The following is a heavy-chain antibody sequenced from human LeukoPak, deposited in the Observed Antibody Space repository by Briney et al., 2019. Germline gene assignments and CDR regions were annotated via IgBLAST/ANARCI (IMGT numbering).Heavy chain of an antibody. D-gene: IGHD3-22*01. Sequence: GGSLRLSCAASGFTFTNAYMTWVRQAPGKGLEWVGRIVTKTDGGTSDYAAPVKGRFTISRDDSENTLYLQMNNLKSEDSAVYYFSTFQYHDTGGPFRSASQQDYWGQGTLVNVSS. CDR2: IVTKTDGGTS. J-gene: IGHJ4*01. V-gene: IGHV3-15*04. CDR3: STFQYHDTGGPFRSASQQDY. CDR1: GFTFTNAY.